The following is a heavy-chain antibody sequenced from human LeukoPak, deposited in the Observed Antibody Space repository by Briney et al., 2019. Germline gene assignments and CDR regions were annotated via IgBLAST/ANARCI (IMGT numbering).Heavy chain of an antibody. CDR2: ISSSGSTI. CDR1: GFSFSNYE. CDR3: AELGITMIGGV. V-gene: IGHV3-48*03. Sequence: GGSLRLSCVASGFSFSNYEMNWVRQAPGKGLEWVSYISSSGSTIYYADSVKGRFTISRDNAKNSLYLQMNSLRAEDTAVYYCAELGITMIGGVWGKGTTVTISS. J-gene: IGHJ6*04. D-gene: IGHD3-10*02.